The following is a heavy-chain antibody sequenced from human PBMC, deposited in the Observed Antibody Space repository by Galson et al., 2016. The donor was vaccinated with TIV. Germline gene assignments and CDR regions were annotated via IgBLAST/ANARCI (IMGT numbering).Heavy chain of an antibody. Sequence: LRLSCAASGFTFSSHAMTWVRQAPGKGLEWVSAISGSGATTHYADSVKGRFTISRDNSKNTLYVQMDSLRAEDTALYYCAEVPSSGFSYYYGWDVWGQGTTVTVS. V-gene: IGHV3-23*01. CDR3: AEVPSSGFSYYYGWDV. CDR2: ISGSGATT. D-gene: IGHD3-10*01. J-gene: IGHJ6*02. CDR1: GFTFSSHA.